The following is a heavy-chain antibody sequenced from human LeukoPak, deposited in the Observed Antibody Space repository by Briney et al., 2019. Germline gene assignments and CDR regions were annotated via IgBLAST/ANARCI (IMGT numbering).Heavy chain of an antibody. CDR1: GGSISSGGYY. V-gene: IGHV4-61*02. CDR2: IYTSGST. J-gene: IGHJ4*02. D-gene: IGHD5-18*01. CDR3: AREEDTAMVTVR. Sequence: SQTLSLTCTVSGGSISSGGYYWSWIRQPAGKGLEWIGRIYTSGSTNYNPSLKSRVTISVDTSKNQFSLKLSSVTAADTAVYYCAREEDTAMVTVRWGQGTLVTVSS.